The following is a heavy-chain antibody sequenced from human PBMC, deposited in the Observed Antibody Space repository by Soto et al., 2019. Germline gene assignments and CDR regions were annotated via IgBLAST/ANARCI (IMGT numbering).Heavy chain of an antibody. CDR1: GGSISSGGYS. J-gene: IGHJ5*02. CDR3: ARVAYCGGDCYRGFDP. V-gene: IGHV4-30-2*01. D-gene: IGHD2-21*02. CDR2: IYHSGST. Sequence: QLQLQESGSGLVKPSQTLSLTCAVSGGSISSGGYSWSWIRQPPGKGLEWIGYIYHSGSTYYNPSLKSRVTISVDRSKNQFSPKLSSVTAADTAVYYCARVAYCGGDCYRGFDPWGQGTLVTVSS.